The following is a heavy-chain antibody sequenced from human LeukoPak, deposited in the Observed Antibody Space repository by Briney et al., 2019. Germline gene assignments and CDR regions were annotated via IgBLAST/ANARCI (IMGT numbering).Heavy chain of an antibody. CDR3: ARGFELLTGGDFDY. J-gene: IGHJ4*02. CDR1: GWPFSGYF. CDR2: IHKSGTT. D-gene: IGHD3-9*01. V-gene: IGHV4-34*01. Sequence: SETLSLTCAVSGWPFSGYFWSWIRQSSGKGLEWIGEIHKSGTTNYNPSFNRRVTISEDTSKNQFSLKLSSVTAADTAVYYCARGFELLTGGDFDYWGQGTLVTVSS.